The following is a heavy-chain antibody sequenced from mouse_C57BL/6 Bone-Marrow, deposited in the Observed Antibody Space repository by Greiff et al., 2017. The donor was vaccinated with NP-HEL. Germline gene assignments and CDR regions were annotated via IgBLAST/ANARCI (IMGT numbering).Heavy chain of an antibody. D-gene: IGHD1-1*01. CDR1: GYSFTDYN. CDR2: INPNYGTT. Sequence: VQLKESGPELVKPGASVKISCKASGYSFTDYNMNWVKQSNGKSLEWIGVINPNYGTTSYNQKFKGKATLTVDQSSSTAYMQLNSLTSEDSAVYYCARLYYGRRALYYYAMDYWGQGTSVTVSS. J-gene: IGHJ4*01. CDR3: ARLYYGRRALYYYAMDY. V-gene: IGHV1-39*01.